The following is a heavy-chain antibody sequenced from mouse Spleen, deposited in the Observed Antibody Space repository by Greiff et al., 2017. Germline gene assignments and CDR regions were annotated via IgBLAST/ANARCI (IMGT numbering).Heavy chain of an antibody. CDR3: ARQGGYFDY. CDR2: ISSGGGNT. Sequence: EVKVVESGGGLVKLGGSLKLSCAASGFTFSSYAMSWVRQTPEKRLEWVATISSGGGNTYYPDSVKGRFTISRDNAKNTLYLQMSSLKSEDTAMYYCARQGGYFDYWGQGTTLTVSS. CDR1: GFTFSSYA. V-gene: IGHV5-9*04. J-gene: IGHJ2*01.